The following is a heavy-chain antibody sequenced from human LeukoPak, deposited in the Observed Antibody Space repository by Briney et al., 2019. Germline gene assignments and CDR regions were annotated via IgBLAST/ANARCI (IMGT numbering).Heavy chain of an antibody. CDR3: ARDESIAYCSGGSCYFDYYYYMDV. D-gene: IGHD2-15*01. V-gene: IGHV7-4-1*02. J-gene: IGHJ6*03. CDR1: GYTFTSYA. Sequence: ASVKVSCKVSGYTFTSYAMNWVRQAPGQGLEWMGWINTNTGNPTYAQGFTGRFVFSLDTSVSTAYLQISSLKAEDTAVYYCARDESIAYCSGGSCYFDYYYYMDVWGKGTTVTVSS. CDR2: INTNTGNP.